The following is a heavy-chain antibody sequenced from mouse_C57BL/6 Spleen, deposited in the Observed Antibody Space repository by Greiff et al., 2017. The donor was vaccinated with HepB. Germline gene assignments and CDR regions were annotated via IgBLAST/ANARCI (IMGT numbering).Heavy chain of an antibody. D-gene: IGHD2-12*01. J-gene: IGHJ3*01. CDR1: GYAFSSSW. CDR3: AMDSNDGRFAY. CDR2: IYPGDGDT. Sequence: VQLQQSGPELVKPGASVKISCKASGYAFSSSWMNWVKQRPGTGLEWIGRIYPGDGDTNSNGKFKGKATLTADKSSSTAYMQRSSLTSEDAAVYFCAMDSNDGRFAYWGQGTLVTVSA. V-gene: IGHV1-82*01.